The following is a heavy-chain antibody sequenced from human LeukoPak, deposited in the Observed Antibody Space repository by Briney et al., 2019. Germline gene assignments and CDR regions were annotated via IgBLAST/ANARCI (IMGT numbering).Heavy chain of an antibody. CDR3: ASFDDILTGYHFDY. CDR2: ISSSGSTI. CDR1: GFTFSDYY. J-gene: IGHJ4*02. Sequence: GGSLRLSCAASGFTFSDYYMSWIRQAPGKGLEWVSYISSSGSTIYYADSVKGRFTISRDNAKNSLYLQMNSLRAEDTAVYYCASFDDILTGYHFDYWGQGHLVTVSS. D-gene: IGHD3-9*01. V-gene: IGHV3-11*01.